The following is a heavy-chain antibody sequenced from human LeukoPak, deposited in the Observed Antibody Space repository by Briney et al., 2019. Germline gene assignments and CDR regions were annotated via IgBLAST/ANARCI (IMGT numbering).Heavy chain of an antibody. D-gene: IGHD5-18*01. V-gene: IGHV3-73*01. CDR2: IKSKANSYPT. Sequence: PGGSLRLSCAASGFTFSGSAMHWVRQASGKGLEWVGRIKSKANSYPTAYASSVNCSFTISRDDSNTTAYLQMNSLKTEDRAVYYCTENVDTAMVEFDYWGQGTLVTVSS. CDR3: TENVDTAMVEFDY. CDR1: GFTFSGSA. J-gene: IGHJ4*02.